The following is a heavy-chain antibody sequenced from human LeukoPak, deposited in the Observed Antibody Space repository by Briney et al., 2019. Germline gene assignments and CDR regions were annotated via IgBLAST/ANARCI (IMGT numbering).Heavy chain of an antibody. CDR2: ISWNSGSI. D-gene: IGHD4-23*01. V-gene: IGHV3-9*01. J-gene: IGHJ4*02. Sequence: GGSLRLSCAASGFTFDDYAMHWVRQAPGKGLEWVSGISWNSGSIGYADSVKGRFTISRDNAKNSLYLQMNSLRAEDTALYYCAKDKNYGGNSGSFDYWGQGTLVTVSS. CDR1: GFTFDDYA. CDR3: AKDKNYGGNSGSFDY.